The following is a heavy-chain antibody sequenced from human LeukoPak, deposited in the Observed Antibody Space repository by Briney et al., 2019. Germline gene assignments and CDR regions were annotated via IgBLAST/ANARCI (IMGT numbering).Heavy chain of an antibody. V-gene: IGHV3-23*01. CDR3: AKGDDSSGYYPGGADY. CDR2: ISGSGGST. J-gene: IGHJ4*02. Sequence: GGSLRLSCAASGFTFSSYAMSGVPQAPGKGLEWVSAISGSGGSTYYADSVKGRFTISRDNSKNTLYLQMNSLRAEDTAVYYCAKGDDSSGYYPGGADYWGQGTLVTVSS. CDR1: GFTFSSYA. D-gene: IGHD3-22*01.